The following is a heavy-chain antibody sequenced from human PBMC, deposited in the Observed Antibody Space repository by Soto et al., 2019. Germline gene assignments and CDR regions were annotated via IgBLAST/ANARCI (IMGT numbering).Heavy chain of an antibody. J-gene: IGHJ6*02. V-gene: IGHV2-5*02. CDR2: IYWDDDK. CDR3: AHMGHAYYDILTGYSKDYYYGMDV. Sequence: SGPTLVNPTQTLTLTCTFSGFSLSTSGVGVGWIRQPPGKALEWLALIYWDDDKRYSPSLKSRLTITKDTSKNQVVLTMTNMDPVDTATYYCAHMGHAYYDILTGYSKDYYYGMDVWGQGTTVTVSS. CDR1: GFSLSTSGVG. D-gene: IGHD3-9*01.